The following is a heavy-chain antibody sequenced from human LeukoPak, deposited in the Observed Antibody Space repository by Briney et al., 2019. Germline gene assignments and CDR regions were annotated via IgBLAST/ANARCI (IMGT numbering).Heavy chain of an antibody. CDR1: GSSSSSSRYY. Sequence: SETVSLTCTVSGSSSSSSRYYWGWIRQPPGKGLEWIGSFYYSGSTHYNPSLRSRVTISVDTSKNQFSLKLSSVTAADTAVYYCARHNGITFDYWGQGTLVTVSS. V-gene: IGHV4-39*01. J-gene: IGHJ4*02. D-gene: IGHD1/OR15-1a*01. CDR3: ARHNGITFDY. CDR2: FYYSGST.